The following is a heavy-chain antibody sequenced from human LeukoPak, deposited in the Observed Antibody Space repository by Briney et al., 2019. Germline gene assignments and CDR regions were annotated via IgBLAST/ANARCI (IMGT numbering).Heavy chain of an antibody. CDR1: GFTFNRSW. CDR2: LDPSGSQK. CDR3: AIWTSGNY. V-gene: IGHV3-7*01. Sequence: PGGSLRLPCAASGFTFNRSWMNWVRQAPGKGLEWVANLDPSGSQKRYVDSVKGRFIISKDNPGASLYLDMYSLRAEDTAIYYCAIWTSGNYWGQGTQVTVSS. J-gene: IGHJ4*02. D-gene: IGHD1-1*01.